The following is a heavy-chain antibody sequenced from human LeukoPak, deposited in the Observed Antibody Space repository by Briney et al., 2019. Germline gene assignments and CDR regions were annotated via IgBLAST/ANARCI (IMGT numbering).Heavy chain of an antibody. D-gene: IGHD6-13*01. CDR2: IYSGGST. CDR3: ARGIAAAGLGENWFDP. Sequence: GGSLRLSCAASGFTVSSNYMSWVRQAPGKGLEWVSVIYSGGSTYYADSVKGRFTISRDNSKNTLYLQMNSLRAEDTAVYYCARGIAAAGLGENWFDPWGQGTLVTVSS. CDR1: GFTVSSNY. J-gene: IGHJ5*02. V-gene: IGHV3-66*01.